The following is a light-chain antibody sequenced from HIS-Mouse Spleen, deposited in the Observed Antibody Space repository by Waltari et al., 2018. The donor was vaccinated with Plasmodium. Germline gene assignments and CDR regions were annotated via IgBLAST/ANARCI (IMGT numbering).Light chain of an antibody. CDR3: QQYNNWPPLT. V-gene: IGKV3-15*01. CDR2: GAS. Sequence: EIVMTQSPATLSVSPGERATLSCRASQSVSSNLAWYQQKPGQAPRPLIYGASTRATGSPARFSGSGSGTEFTLTISSLQSEDVAVYYCQQYNNWPPLTFGGGTKVEIK. CDR1: QSVSSN. J-gene: IGKJ4*01.